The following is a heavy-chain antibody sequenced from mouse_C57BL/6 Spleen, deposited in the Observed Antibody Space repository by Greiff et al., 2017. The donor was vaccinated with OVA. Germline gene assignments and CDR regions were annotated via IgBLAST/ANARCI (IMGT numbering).Heavy chain of an antibody. CDR2: LHPSDSDT. J-gene: IGHJ4*01. CDR1: GYTFTSYW. D-gene: IGHD2-5*01. V-gene: IGHV1-74*01. CDR3: AIESNYDAMDY. Sequence: VQLQQPGAELVKPGASVKVSCKASGYTFTSYWMHWVKQRPGQGLEWIGRLHPSDSDTNYNQKFKGKATLTVDKSSSTAYMQLSSLTSEDSAVYYCAIESNYDAMDYWGQGTSVTVSS.